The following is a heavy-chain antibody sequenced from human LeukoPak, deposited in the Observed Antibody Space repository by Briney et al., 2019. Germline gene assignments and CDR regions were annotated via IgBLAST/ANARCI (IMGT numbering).Heavy chain of an antibody. J-gene: IGHJ4*02. CDR1: GYTFTNYG. V-gene: IGHV1-18*01. CDR2: ISAYNGNT. Sequence: GASVSLSCKASGYTFTNYGISWGRQAPGQGPEWMGWISAYNGNTNYAQKFQDRVTMTTDTSTNTAYMGLRSLRSDDTAVYYCARVALAEGDYWGQGTLVPVSS. CDR3: ARVALAEGDY.